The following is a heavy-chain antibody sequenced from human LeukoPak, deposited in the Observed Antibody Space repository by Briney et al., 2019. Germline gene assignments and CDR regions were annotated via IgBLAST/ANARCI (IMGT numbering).Heavy chain of an antibody. V-gene: IGHV3-53*05. D-gene: IGHD6-13*01. CDR1: GFTVSSNY. Sequence: PGGSLRLSCAASGFTVSSNYMSWVRQAPGKGLEWVSVIYSGGSTYYADSVKGRFTISRDNSKNTLYLQMNSLRAEDTAVYYCARDGSSWSRWGYFDYWGQGTLVTVSS. J-gene: IGHJ4*02. CDR3: ARDGSSWSRWGYFDY. CDR2: IYSGGST.